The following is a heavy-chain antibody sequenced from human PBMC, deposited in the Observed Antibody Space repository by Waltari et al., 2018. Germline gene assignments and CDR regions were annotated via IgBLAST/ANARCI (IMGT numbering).Heavy chain of an antibody. V-gene: IGHV3-30*02. CDR2: IRYDGSNK. D-gene: IGHD6-19*01. CDR3: AKDQWLALDY. Sequence: QVQLVESGGGVVQPGGSLRLPCAASGFTFSSAGMHWVRQAPGKGLELVAFIRYDGSNKYYADSVKGRFTISRDNSKNTLYLQMNSLRAEDTAVYYCAKDQWLALDYWGQGTLVTVSS. J-gene: IGHJ4*02. CDR1: GFTFSSAG.